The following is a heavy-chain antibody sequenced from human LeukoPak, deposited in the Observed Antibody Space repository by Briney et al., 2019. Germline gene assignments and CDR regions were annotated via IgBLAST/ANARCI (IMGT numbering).Heavy chain of an antibody. CDR1: GGSISSYY. D-gene: IGHD2-2*01. CDR2: IYTSGST. Sequence: SETLSLTCTVSGGSISSYYWSWIRQPAGKGLEWIGRIYTSGSTNHNPSLKSRVTMSVDTSKNQFPLKLSSVTAADTAVYYCARGLGYCSSTSCYVLDYWGQGTLVTVSS. V-gene: IGHV4-4*07. CDR3: ARGLGYCSSTSCYVLDY. J-gene: IGHJ4*02.